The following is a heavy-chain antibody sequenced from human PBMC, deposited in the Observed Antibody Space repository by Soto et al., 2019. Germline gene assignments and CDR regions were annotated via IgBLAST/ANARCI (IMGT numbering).Heavy chain of an antibody. CDR3: ARGTLIWDFDY. CDR1: GGSIGNYY. J-gene: IGHJ4*02. CDR2: IYYSGNT. Sequence: SETLSLTCTVSGGSIGNYYWNWIRQPPGKGLEWIGSIYYSGNTNYNPSLKSRVTMSVDTSKNQFSLSLNSVTAADTAVCYCARGTLIWDFDYWGQGTLVTVSS. D-gene: IGHD3-16*01. V-gene: IGHV4-59*01.